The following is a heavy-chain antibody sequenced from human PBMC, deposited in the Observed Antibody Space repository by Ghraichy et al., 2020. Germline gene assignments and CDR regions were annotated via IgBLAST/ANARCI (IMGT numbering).Heavy chain of an antibody. CDR2: ISAYNGNT. Sequence: ASVKVSCKASGSTFTSSGISWVRQAPGQGLEWMGWISAYNGNTNYAQKLQGRVTMTTDTSTSTAYMELRSLRSDDTAVYYCARVPATKRYYYDSSGYSDRFDIWGQGTMVTVAS. CDR3: ARVPATKRYYYDSSGYSDRFDI. D-gene: IGHD3-22*01. CDR1: GSTFTSSG. J-gene: IGHJ3*02. V-gene: IGHV1-18*04.